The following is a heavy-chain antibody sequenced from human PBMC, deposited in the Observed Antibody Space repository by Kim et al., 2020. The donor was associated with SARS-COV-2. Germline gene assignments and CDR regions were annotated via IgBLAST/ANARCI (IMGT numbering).Heavy chain of an antibody. D-gene: IGHD5-12*01. Sequence: GKGRFTISRDNSMNTLYLQMNSRRAEDTAIYYCAKERGDGYNCFSGGSFDPWGQGTLVTVSS. J-gene: IGHJ5*02. V-gene: IGHV3-23*03. CDR3: AKERGDGYNCFSGGSFDP.